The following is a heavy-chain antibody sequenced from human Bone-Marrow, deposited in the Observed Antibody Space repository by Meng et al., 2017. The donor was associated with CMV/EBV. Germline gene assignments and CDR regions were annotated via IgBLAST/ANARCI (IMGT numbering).Heavy chain of an antibody. V-gene: IGHV4-34*01. CDR2: INHSGST. Sequence: YGGSFSGYYWSWIRQPPGKGLEWIGEINHSGSTNYNPSLKSRVTISVDTSKNQFSLKLSSVTAADTAVYYCARGGELVGATPGDFDYWGQGTLVTVSS. CDR3: ARGGELVGATPGDFDY. D-gene: IGHD1-26*01. CDR1: GGSFSGYY. J-gene: IGHJ4*02.